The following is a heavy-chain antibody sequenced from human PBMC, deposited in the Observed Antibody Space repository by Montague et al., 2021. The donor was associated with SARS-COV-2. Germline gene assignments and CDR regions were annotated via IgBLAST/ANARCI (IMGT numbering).Heavy chain of an antibody. Sequence: SETLSLTCTVSGGSISSYYWSWIRQPPGKGLEWIGYIYYSGSTNYNPSLKSRVTISVDKSKNQFSLKLSSVTAADTAVYYCARDCSGCSRFDYWGQGTLVTVSS. CDR2: IYYSGST. J-gene: IGHJ4*02. CDR3: ARDCSGCSRFDY. V-gene: IGHV4-59*12. CDR1: GGSISSYY. D-gene: IGHD6-19*01.